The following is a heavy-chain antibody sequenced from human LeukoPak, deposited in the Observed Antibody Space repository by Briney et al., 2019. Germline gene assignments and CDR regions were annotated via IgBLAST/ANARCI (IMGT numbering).Heavy chain of an antibody. D-gene: IGHD2-2*01. V-gene: IGHV4-38-2*02. CDR3: ARDPRWLTPDCTSTSCYENYFDP. J-gene: IGHJ5*02. Sequence: SETLSLTCSVSGYSISSGYQWACIRQSPGKGLEWIGSIFHSGSAHYNPSLKSRVTISVDTSRNQFSLKLNSVSATDTAVYYCARDPRWLTPDCTSTSCYENYFDPWGQGTLVTVSS. CDR1: GYSISSGYQ. CDR2: IFHSGSA.